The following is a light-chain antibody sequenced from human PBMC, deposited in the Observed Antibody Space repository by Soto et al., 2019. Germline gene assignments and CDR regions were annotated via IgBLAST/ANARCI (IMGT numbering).Light chain of an antibody. CDR1: SSDVGGYNY. J-gene: IGLJ2*01. CDR3: SSYTSSSTVV. Sequence: QSVLTQPASVSGSPGQSITISCTGTSSDVGGYNYVSWYQQHPGKAPKLMIYDVSNRPSGVSDRFSGSKLGNTASLTISGLQAEDEADYYCSSYTSSSTVVFGGGTKLTVL. V-gene: IGLV2-14*01. CDR2: DVS.